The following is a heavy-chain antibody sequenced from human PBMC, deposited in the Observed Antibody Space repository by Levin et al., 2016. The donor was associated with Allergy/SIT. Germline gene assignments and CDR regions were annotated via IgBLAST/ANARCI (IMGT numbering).Heavy chain of an antibody. CDR2: IYWDDDK. D-gene: IGHD6-13*01. Sequence: SGPTLVKPTQTLTLTCTFSGFSLSTSGVGVGWIRQPPGKALEWLALIYWDDDKRYSPSLKSRLTITKDTSKNQVVLTMTNMDPVDTATYYCAHRRYIAAAGENFDYWGQGTLVTVSS. CDR3: AHRRYIAAAGENFDY. V-gene: IGHV2-5*02. J-gene: IGHJ4*02. CDR1: GFSLSTSGVG.